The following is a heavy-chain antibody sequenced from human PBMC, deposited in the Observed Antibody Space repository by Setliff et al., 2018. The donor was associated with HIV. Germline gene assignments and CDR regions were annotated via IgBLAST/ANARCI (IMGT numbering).Heavy chain of an antibody. V-gene: IGHV3-7*01. CDR1: GFTFSKYW. CDR2: VSPDGSVA. CDR3: ARDPLPCSSPSCYPPGYFDY. D-gene: IGHD2-2*01. Sequence: PGGSLRLSCAASGFTFSKYWMSWVRQAPGKGLEWVASVSPDGSVASPVDSVKGRFTISRDNAKNSLYLQMVSLRVEDTAVYYCARDPLPCSSPSCYPPGYFDYWGQGTLVTVSS. J-gene: IGHJ4*02.